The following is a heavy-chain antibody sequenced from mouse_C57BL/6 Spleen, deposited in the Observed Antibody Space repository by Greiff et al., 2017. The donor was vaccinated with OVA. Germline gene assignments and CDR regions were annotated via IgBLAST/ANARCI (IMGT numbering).Heavy chain of an antibody. CDR1: GYSITSGYY. Sequence: EVKLQQSGPGLVKPSQSLSLTCSVTGYSITSGYYWNWIRQFPGNKLEWMGYISYDGSNNYNPSLKNRISITRDTSKNQFFLKLNSVTTEDTATYYCAREIYYYGSSYPSWGQGTLVTVSA. J-gene: IGHJ3*01. CDR3: AREIYYYGSSYPS. V-gene: IGHV3-6*01. CDR2: ISYDGSN. D-gene: IGHD1-1*01.